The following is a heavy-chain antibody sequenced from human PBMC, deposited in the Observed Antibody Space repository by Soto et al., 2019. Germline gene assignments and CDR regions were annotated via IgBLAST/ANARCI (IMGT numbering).Heavy chain of an antibody. D-gene: IGHD4-4*01. Sequence: GGSLRLSCAASGFTFSTYSMNWVRQAPGRGLEWVSSISSSSYIYYADSVKGRFTISRDNVKNSLYLQMNSLRAEDTAVYYCARDSVQNTVTTLYYGMDVWGQGTTVTVSS. CDR3: ARDSVQNTVTTLYYGMDV. J-gene: IGHJ6*02. CDR1: GFTFSTYS. V-gene: IGHV3-21*06. CDR2: ISSSSYI.